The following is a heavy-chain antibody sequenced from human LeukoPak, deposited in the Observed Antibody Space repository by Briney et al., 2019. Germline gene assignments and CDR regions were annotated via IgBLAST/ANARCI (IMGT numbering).Heavy chain of an antibody. CDR3: ARENWTNDF. J-gene: IGHJ4*02. Sequence: GGSLRLSCAASGFTFTTYYMTWVRQAPGKGMEWVANINQDGGTKYYVDSGKGRFTISRDNAINSVFLQMNSLRAEDTAVYYCARENWTNDFWGQGTLVTVSS. D-gene: IGHD1/OR15-1a*01. V-gene: IGHV3-7*01. CDR2: INQDGGTK. CDR1: GFTFTTYY.